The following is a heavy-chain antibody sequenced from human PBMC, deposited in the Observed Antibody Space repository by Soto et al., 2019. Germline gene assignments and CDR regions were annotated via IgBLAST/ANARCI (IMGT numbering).Heavy chain of an antibody. Sequence: ASVKVSCKASGYTFTSYYMHWVRQAPGQGLEWMGIINPSGGSTSYAQKFQGRVTMTRETSTSTVYMELSSLRSEDTAVYYCARATRLPSNHTIFGVYYYYYMDVWGKGTTVTVSS. CDR2: INPSGGST. J-gene: IGHJ6*03. CDR3: ARATRLPSNHTIFGVYYYYYMDV. V-gene: IGHV1-46*03. D-gene: IGHD3-3*01. CDR1: GYTFTSYY.